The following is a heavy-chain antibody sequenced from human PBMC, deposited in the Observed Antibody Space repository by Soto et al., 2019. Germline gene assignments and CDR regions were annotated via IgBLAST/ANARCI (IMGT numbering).Heavy chain of an antibody. D-gene: IGHD6-19*01. CDR1: GFPFHSYS. Sequence: EVQLVESGGGLVQPGGSLRISCAASGFPFHSYSMNWVRQAPGRGLEWVSYIAGGGHTIYYADSVKGRFTISRDDAKSSLYLQMNSLRDDDTAIYYCARAPISGSFDYWGLGNLVTVSS. CDR3: ARAPISGSFDY. CDR2: IAGGGHTI. V-gene: IGHV3-48*02. J-gene: IGHJ4*02.